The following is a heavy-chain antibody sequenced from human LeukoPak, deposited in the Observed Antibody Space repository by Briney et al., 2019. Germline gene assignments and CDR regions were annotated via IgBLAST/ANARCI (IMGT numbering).Heavy chain of an antibody. CDR2: ICSNDNNT. V-gene: IGHV3-23*01. J-gene: IGHJ4*02. CDR1: GFTVSSYN. CDR3: AKGTSSSCYSAPNY. D-gene: IGHD2-15*01. Sequence: GGSLRLSCVVSGFTVSSYNMNWVRQAPGKGLEWVSAICSNDNNTYYANSVKGRFTISRDNSKNTLSLQLNSLRAEDTAVYYCAKGTSSSCYSAPNYWGQGTLVTVSS.